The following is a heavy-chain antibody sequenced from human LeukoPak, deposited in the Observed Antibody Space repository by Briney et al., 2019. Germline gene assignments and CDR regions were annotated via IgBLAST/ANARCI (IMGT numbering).Heavy chain of an antibody. J-gene: IGHJ4*02. D-gene: IGHD5-12*01. CDR1: GYSFINYW. Sequence: PGESLKISCKGSGYSFINYWIGWVRQMPGKGLEWMGIIYPGDSDTRYSPSFQGHVTISADKSISTAYLQRSALKASDTAIYYCARGLGTVARFDYWGQGTLVTVSS. V-gene: IGHV5-51*01. CDR2: IYPGDSDT. CDR3: ARGLGTVARFDY.